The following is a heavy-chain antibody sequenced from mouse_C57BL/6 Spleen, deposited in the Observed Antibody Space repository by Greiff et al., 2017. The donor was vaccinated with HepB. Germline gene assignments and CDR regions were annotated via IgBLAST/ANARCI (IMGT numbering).Heavy chain of an antibody. J-gene: IGHJ1*03. CDR1: GFTFSSYA. V-gene: IGHV5-4*03. CDR2: ISDGGSYT. CDR3: ARRGDFWYFDV. Sequence: EVKVEESGGGLVKPGGSLKLSCAASGFTFSSYAMSWVRQTPEKRLEWVATISDGGSYTYYPDNVKGRFTISRDNAKNNLYLQMSHLKSEDTAMYYCARRGDFWYFDVWGTGTTVTVSS.